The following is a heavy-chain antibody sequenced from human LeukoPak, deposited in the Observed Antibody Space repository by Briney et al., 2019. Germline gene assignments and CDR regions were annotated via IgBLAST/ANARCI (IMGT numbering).Heavy chain of an antibody. V-gene: IGHV3-74*01. D-gene: IGHD6-13*01. Sequence: GGFLRLSCAASGFTFSSYWMHWVRQSPGKGLVWVSRINSDGTGTTYADSVKGRFTISRDNAKNTLYLQMNSLRAEDTAVYYCARAGGAAAGYNWFDPWGQGTLVTVSS. CDR1: GFTFSSYW. CDR2: INSDGTGT. J-gene: IGHJ5*02. CDR3: ARAGGAAAGYNWFDP.